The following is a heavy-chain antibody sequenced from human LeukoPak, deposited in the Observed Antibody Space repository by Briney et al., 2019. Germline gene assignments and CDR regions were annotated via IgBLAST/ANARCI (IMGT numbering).Heavy chain of an antibody. Sequence: SQTLSLTCTVSGGSISSGDYYWSWIGQPPGKGLEWIGYIYYSGSTYYNPSLKSRVTISVDTSKNQFSLKLSSVTAADTAVYYCARYTATTVTFDYWGQGTLVTVSS. CDR1: GGSISSGDYY. CDR3: ARYTATTVTFDY. J-gene: IGHJ4*02. D-gene: IGHD4-17*01. V-gene: IGHV4-30-4*01. CDR2: IYYSGST.